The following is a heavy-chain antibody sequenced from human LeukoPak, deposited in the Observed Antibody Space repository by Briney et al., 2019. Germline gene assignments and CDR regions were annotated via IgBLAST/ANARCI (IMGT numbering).Heavy chain of an antibody. J-gene: IGHJ4*02. CDR2: INPSGGST. D-gene: IGHD3-10*01. CDR3: ARVKMPYYYGSGSYYNVLFNY. Sequence: ASVKVSCKASGYTFTSYYMHWVRQAPGQGLEWMGIINPSGGSTSYAQKFQGRVTMTRDTSISTAYMELSRLRSDDTAVYYCARVKMPYYYGSGSYYNVLFNYWGQGTLVTVSS. V-gene: IGHV1-46*01. CDR1: GYTFTSYY.